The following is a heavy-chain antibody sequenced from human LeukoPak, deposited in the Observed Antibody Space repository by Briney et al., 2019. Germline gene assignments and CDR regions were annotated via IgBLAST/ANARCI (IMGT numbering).Heavy chain of an antibody. V-gene: IGHV4-34*01. CDR3: ARGYWFDP. Sequence: SETLSLTCAVYGGSFSGYYWSWIRQPPGKGLEWIGEINHSGSTNYNPSLKSRVTVSVDTSKNQFSLKLSSVTAADTAVYYCARGYWFDPWGQGTLVTVSS. CDR2: INHSGST. J-gene: IGHJ5*02. CDR1: GGSFSGYY.